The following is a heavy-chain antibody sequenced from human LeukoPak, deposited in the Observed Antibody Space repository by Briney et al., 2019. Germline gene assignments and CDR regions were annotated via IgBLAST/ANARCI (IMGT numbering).Heavy chain of an antibody. V-gene: IGHV4-34*01. J-gene: IGHJ4*02. CDR3: ARGRYYYDSSGYPDFDY. CDR1: GGSFSGYH. CDR2: INHSGST. Sequence: RTSETLSLTCAVYGGSFSGYHWSWIRQPPGKGLEWIGEINHSGSTNYNPSLKSRVTISVEPSKNQFSLKLSSVTAADTAVYYCARGRYYYDSSGYPDFDYWGQGTLVTVSS. D-gene: IGHD3-22*01.